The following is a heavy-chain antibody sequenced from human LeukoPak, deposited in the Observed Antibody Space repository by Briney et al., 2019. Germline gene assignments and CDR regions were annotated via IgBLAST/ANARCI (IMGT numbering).Heavy chain of an antibody. CDR2: ISTGGSTI. D-gene: IGHD3-10*01. CDR3: ARSAFGGKAHCLDY. J-gene: IGHJ4*02. V-gene: IGHV3-48*03. Sequence: GGSLRLSCAASGFTFSSYEMNWVRQAPGKGLEWVSYISTGGSTIYYAAPVKGRFTISRDNDKKSLYLQMNSLRADDTAAYYCARSAFGGKAHCLDYWGQGTLVTVSS. CDR1: GFTFSSYE.